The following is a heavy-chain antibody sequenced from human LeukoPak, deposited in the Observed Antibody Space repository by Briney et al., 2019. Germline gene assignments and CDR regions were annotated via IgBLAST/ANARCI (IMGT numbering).Heavy chain of an antibody. Sequence: GGSLRLSCAASGFTFSKAWMIWVRQAPGKGLEWVARIKTKPEGGTTDYAAPVKGRFTISRDDSKNTLYLQMNSLKTEDTAVYYCTSSGSRWDYFDYWGQGTLATVSS. J-gene: IGHJ4*02. D-gene: IGHD4-23*01. CDR3: TSSGSRWDYFDY. V-gene: IGHV3-15*05. CDR2: IKTKPEGGTT. CDR1: GFTFSKAW.